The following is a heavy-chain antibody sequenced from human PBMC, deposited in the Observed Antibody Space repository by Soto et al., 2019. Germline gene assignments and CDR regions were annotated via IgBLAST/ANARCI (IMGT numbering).Heavy chain of an antibody. CDR3: ARDGARYDFWSGYYKAEYFQH. J-gene: IGHJ1*01. CDR2: IKQDGSEK. V-gene: IGHV3-7*05. D-gene: IGHD3-3*01. CDR1: GFTFSSYW. Sequence: PGGSLRLSCAASGFTFSSYWMSWVRQAPGKGLEWVANIKQDGSEKYYVDSVKGRFTISRDNAKNSLYLQMNSLRAEDTAVYYCARDGARYDFWSGYYKAEYFQHWGQGTLVTVSS.